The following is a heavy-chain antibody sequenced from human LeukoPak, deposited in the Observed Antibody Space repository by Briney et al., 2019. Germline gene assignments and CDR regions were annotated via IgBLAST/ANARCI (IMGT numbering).Heavy chain of an antibody. J-gene: IGHJ6*02. D-gene: IGHD1-14*01. CDR1: GFTFDDYA. Sequence: PGGSLRLSSAASGFTFDDYAMHWVRQAPGKGLEWVSGISWNSGSIGYADSVKGRFTISRDNAKNSLYLQMNSLRAEDTALYYCAKDIRSYYYGMDVWGQGTTVTVSS. CDR3: AKDIRSYYYGMDV. CDR2: ISWNSGSI. V-gene: IGHV3-9*01.